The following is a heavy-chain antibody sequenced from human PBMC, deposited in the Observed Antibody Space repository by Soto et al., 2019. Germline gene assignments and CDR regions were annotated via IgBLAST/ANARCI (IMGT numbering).Heavy chain of an antibody. V-gene: IGHV5-51*01. Sequence: GESLKISCKGSEYTFSDYLIGWGRQMPGKGLGGMGIIYPGDSDTRYSPSFQGQVTISADKSISTAYLQWSSLKASDTAVYYCARHVYPGIDSSGWYFAFDIWGQGTMVTVSS. J-gene: IGHJ3*02. CDR3: ARHVYPGIDSSGWYFAFDI. CDR1: EYTFSDYL. D-gene: IGHD6-19*01. CDR2: IYPGDSDT.